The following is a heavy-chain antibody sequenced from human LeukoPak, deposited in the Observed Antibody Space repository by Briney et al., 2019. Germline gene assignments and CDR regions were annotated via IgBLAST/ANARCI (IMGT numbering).Heavy chain of an antibody. D-gene: IGHD5-18*01. CDR3: ARARYGTPDGSWFDP. J-gene: IGHJ5*02. CDR2: IYYSGSS. V-gene: IGHV4-59*01. Sequence: PETLCLTCTVPGGSISSYNWRWIWQPPGKGRERMGPIYYSGSSNYNPSLKSRVTISVHTYKHQFSLKLSSVTAADTAVYYCARARYGTPDGSWFDPWGQGTLVTVSS. CDR1: GGSISSYN.